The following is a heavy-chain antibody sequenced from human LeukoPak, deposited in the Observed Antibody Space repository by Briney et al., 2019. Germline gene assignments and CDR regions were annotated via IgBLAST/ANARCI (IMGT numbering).Heavy chain of an antibody. CDR1: GGSISSGSYY. CDR2: IYTSGST. CDR3: ARGKDGAIVGAHFDY. Sequence: PSETLSLTCTVSGGSISSGSYYWSWIRQPAGKGLEWIGRIYTSGSTNYNPSLKSRVTISVDTSKNQFSLKLSSVTAADTAVYYCARGKDGAIVGAHFDYWGQGTLVTVSS. J-gene: IGHJ4*02. V-gene: IGHV4-61*02. D-gene: IGHD1-26*01.